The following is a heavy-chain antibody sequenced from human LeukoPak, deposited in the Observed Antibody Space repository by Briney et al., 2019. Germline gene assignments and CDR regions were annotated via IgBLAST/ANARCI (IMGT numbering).Heavy chain of an antibody. V-gene: IGHV3-7*05. CDR1: GFTFSNYW. D-gene: IGHD4-17*01. Sequence: GGPLRLSCAASGFTFSNYWMSWPRQAPGKGLEGVANIKKDGSEIYYVDSVKGRFTISRDNAKNSLFLQMNSLRAEDTAVYYCARVRVDYGDYGMDVWGQGTTVTVSS. CDR2: IKKDGSEI. CDR3: ARVRVDYGDYGMDV. J-gene: IGHJ6*02.